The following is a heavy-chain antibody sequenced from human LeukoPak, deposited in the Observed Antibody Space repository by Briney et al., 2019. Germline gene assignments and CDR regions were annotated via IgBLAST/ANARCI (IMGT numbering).Heavy chain of an antibody. D-gene: IGHD5-24*01. CDR3: ARGGDGYNAIDY. Sequence: GGSLRLSCAASGFTFSSYAMSWVRQAPGKGLEWVSAISGSGGSTYYADSVKGRFTISRDNSKNTLYLQMNSLRAEDTAVYYCARGGDGYNAIDYWGQGTLVTVSS. J-gene: IGHJ4*02. CDR2: ISGSGGST. CDR1: GFTFSSYA. V-gene: IGHV3-23*01.